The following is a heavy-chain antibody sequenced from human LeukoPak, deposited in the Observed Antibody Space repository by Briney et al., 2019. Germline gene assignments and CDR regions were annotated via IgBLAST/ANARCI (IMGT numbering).Heavy chain of an antibody. CDR2: ISYDGSNK. D-gene: IGHD5-18*01. CDR1: GFTFSSYG. J-gene: IGHJ4*02. V-gene: IGHV3-30*18. Sequence: GGSLRLSCAASGFTFSSYGMHWVRQAPGKGLEWVAVISYDGSNKYYADSVKGRFTISRDNPKNTLYLQMNSLRAEDTAVYYCAKWGYSYGLPDYWGQGTLVTVSS. CDR3: AKWGYSYGLPDY.